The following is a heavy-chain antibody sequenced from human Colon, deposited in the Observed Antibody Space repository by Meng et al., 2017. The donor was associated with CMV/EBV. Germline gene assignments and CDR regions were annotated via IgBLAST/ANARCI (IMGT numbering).Heavy chain of an antibody. CDR3: ARDSMLRT. CDR1: GGSISTDY. V-gene: IGHV4-59*01. J-gene: IGHJ5*02. D-gene: IGHD2-8*01. CDR2: FYTSGIT. Sequence: SETLSLTCTVSGGSISTDYWSWIRQSPGKGLEWIGYFYTSGITNYNPSLKNRVTISVDMSKSQFSLRLNSVTAADTAVYDCARDSMLRTWGQGTLVTVSS.